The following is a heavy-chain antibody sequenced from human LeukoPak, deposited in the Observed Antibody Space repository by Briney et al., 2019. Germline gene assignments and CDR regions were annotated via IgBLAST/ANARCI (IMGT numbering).Heavy chain of an antibody. CDR2: IYYSGST. CDR3: ARDTYGIIDY. CDR1: GGSISSYY. Sequence: PSETLSLTCTVSGGSISSYYWSWIRQPPGEGLEWIGYIYYSGSTNYNPSLKSRVAISLDTSKSQFSLKLSSVTAADTAVYYCARDTYGIIDYWGQGTLVTVSS. V-gene: IGHV4-59*12. D-gene: IGHD1-20*01. J-gene: IGHJ4*02.